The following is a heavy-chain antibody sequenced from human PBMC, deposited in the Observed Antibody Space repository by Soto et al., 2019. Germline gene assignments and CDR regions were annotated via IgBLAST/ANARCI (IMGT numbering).Heavy chain of an antibody. J-gene: IGHJ4*02. CDR1: GFTFSSYG. V-gene: IGHV3-33*01. Sequence: GGSLRLSCAASGFTFSSYGMHWVRQAPGKGLEWVAVIWYDGSNKYYADSVKGRFTISRENSKNTLYLQMNSLRAEDTAVYYCARDNYDFWSGYRAFDYWGQGTLVTVSS. CDR3: ARDNYDFWSGYRAFDY. CDR2: IWYDGSNK. D-gene: IGHD3-3*01.